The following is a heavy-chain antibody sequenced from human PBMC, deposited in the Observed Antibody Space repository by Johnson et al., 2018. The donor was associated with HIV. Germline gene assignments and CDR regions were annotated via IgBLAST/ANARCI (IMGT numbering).Heavy chain of an antibody. CDR1: GFSFSNYA. D-gene: IGHD1-26*01. CDR2: ISYDGSNK. V-gene: IGHV3-30*03. CDR3: ARGSGSNDLVKGAFDF. Sequence: HVQLVESGGGVVQPGRSLRLSCAASGFSFSNYAMDWVRQAPGKGLEWVAVISYDGSNKYYADSVKGRFTISRDNSKNTLYLQMNSLRAEDTAVSYCARGSGSNDLVKGAFDFWGQGTMVTVSS. J-gene: IGHJ3*01.